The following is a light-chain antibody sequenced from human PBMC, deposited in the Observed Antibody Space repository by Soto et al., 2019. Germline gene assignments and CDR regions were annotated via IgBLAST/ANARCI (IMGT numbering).Light chain of an antibody. J-gene: IGKJ1*01. CDR1: QSVSSR. CDR3: QHYNSYSEA. CDR2: GAS. Sequence: EIVMTQSPGTLSLSPGGGAPLSCRASQSVSSRLAWYQQKPGQAPRLLISGASSRATGIPDRFSGSGSGTDFTLTISRLEPEDFATYYCQHYNSYSEAFGQGTKVDIK. V-gene: IGKV3-20*01.